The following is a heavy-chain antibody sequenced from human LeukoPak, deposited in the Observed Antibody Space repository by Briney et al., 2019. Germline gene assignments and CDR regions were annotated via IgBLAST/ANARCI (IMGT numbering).Heavy chain of an antibody. CDR3: ARAAMVRGVDYFDY. J-gene: IGHJ4*02. Sequence: PGGSLRLSCAASGFSFSSFSMAWARQAPGKGLEWVSVISSGGGTTYYADSVKGRFTISRDNSKNSLYLQVNSLRAEDTAIYYCARAAMVRGVDYFDYWGQGTLVTVSS. CDR1: GFSFSSFS. CDR2: ISSGGGTT. D-gene: IGHD3-10*01. V-gene: IGHV3-23*01.